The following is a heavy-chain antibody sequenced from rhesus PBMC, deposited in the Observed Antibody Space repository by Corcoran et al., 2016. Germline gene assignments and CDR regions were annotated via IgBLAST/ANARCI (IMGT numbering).Heavy chain of an antibody. J-gene: IGHJ4*01. CDR2: IGGDTGST. CDR1: GYSISSGYA. Sequence: QVQLQESGPGLAKPSETLSLTCAVSGYSISSGYAWTWVRQPPGKGLEWIGFIGGDTGSTSYHPSLMSRVPISKDTSTNQFSLGLTSVTAADTALYYCVRVDRRAVIIDYWGQGVLVTVSS. V-gene: IGHV4-127*01. CDR3: VRVDRRAVIIDY. D-gene: IGHD2-39*01.